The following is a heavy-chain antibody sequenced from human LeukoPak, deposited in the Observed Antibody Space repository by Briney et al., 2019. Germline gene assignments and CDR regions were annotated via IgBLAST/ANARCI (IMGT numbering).Heavy chain of an antibody. CDR1: GGSISDSY. V-gene: IGHV4-59*08. Sequence: SETLSLTCIVSGGSISDSYWSFIRQPPGRGLEWIGSISYSGSAYYNPSLKSRVAISLHTSNNEFSLRLTSVTAADTAIYYCARQPPYCSGATCNAGLDVWGQGTTVTVSS. CDR2: ISYSGSA. D-gene: IGHD2-15*01. J-gene: IGHJ6*02. CDR3: ARQPPYCSGATCNAGLDV.